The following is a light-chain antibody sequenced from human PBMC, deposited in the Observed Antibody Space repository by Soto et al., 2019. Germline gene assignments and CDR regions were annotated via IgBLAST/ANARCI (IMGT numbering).Light chain of an antibody. J-gene: IGKJ5*01. CDR1: QGISSY. Sequence: AIRLTQSPSALSASTGDRVTSTCRASQGISSYLAWYQQKPGKAPKLLIYAASTLQSGVPSRFSGSGSGTEFTLTISSLQPDDFATYYCQQYNSYQITFGQGTRLEIK. CDR3: QQYNSYQIT. V-gene: IGKV1-8*01. CDR2: AAS.